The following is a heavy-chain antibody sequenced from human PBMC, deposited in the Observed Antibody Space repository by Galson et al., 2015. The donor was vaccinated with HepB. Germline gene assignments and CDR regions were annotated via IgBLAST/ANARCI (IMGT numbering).Heavy chain of an antibody. J-gene: IGHJ4*02. Sequence: SVKVSCKASGGTFTRYAISWVRQAPGHGLEWMGGFIPIFGVANYAQKFQGRVTITADESTSTVYMELSSLTSEDTAIYLCTTNGRETNGWYYWGQGTLVIVSS. CDR3: TTNGRETNGWYY. CDR2: FIPIFGVA. D-gene: IGHD6-19*01. CDR1: GGTFTRYA. V-gene: IGHV1-69*13.